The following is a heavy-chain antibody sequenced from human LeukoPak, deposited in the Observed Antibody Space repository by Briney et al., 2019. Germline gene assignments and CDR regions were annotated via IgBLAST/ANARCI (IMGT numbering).Heavy chain of an antibody. CDR2: IFPDDSDT. Sequence: GESLKISCSATGYKFTNYWIVWVRQMAGKVLAWMGSIFPDDSDTRYSPSFQGQVTLSADKSISTVYLQWRSLKASDTAIYYCARGHRTDFDYWGQGALVTVSS. J-gene: IGHJ4*02. CDR1: GYKFTNYW. CDR3: ARGHRTDFDY. V-gene: IGHV5-51*01.